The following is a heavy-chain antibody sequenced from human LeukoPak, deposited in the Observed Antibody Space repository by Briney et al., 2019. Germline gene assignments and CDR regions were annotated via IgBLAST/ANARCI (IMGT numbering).Heavy chain of an antibody. CDR1: RFTFSSYA. D-gene: IGHD1-26*01. J-gene: IGHJ6*03. CDR2: ISVRGGST. Sequence: PGGSLRLSCAPSRFTFSSYAMSSVRQAPGKGLEGVSAISVRGGSTYYAASVKGRFTISRDNSKNTLYLQMNSMRAEDTAVYYCAKGGSIVGATIGTYYYYYMDVWGKGTTVTISS. V-gene: IGHV3-23*01. CDR3: AKGGSIVGATIGTYYYYYMDV.